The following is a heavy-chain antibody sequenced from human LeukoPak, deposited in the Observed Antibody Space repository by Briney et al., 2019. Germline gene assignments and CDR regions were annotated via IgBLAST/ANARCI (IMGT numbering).Heavy chain of an antibody. J-gene: IGHJ4*02. V-gene: IGHV1-46*01. CDR2: INPSGGST. D-gene: IGHD1-26*01. CDR3: ARVKIVGATVSRHFDY. CDR1: GYTFTNHY. Sequence: ASVKVSCKASGYTFTNHYMHWVRQAPGQGLEWMGIINPSGGSTSYAQKFQGRVTMTRDMSTSTVYMELSSLRSEDTAVYYCARVKIVGATVSRHFDYWGQGTLVTVSS.